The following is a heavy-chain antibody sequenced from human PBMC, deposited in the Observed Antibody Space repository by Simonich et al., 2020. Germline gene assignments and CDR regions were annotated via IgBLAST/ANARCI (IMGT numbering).Heavy chain of an antibody. J-gene: IGHJ3*02. CDR3: AIGLGAGWRDAFDI. CDR2: LWYDESNQ. D-gene: IGHD6-19*01. CDR1: GFTLLSYG. Sequence: VQLEESEVGVVQPGMYLGLSCVASGFTLLSYGLHCVRQAPGYERGWGVVLWYDESNQCYADSVKGRFTISRDNSKNTLCLHMNSMRADDTAVYYGAIGLGAGWRDAFDIWGQGTMVTVSS. V-gene: IGHV3-33*01.